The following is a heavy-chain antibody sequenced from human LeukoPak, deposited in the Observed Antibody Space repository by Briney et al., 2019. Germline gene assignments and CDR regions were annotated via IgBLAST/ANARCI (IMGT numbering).Heavy chain of an antibody. J-gene: IGHJ5*02. CDR1: GGSFSGYY. Sequence: PSETLSLTCAVYGGSFSGYYWSWIRQPPGKGLEWIGEINHSGSTNYNPSLKSRVIISVDTSKNQFSLKLSSVTAADTAVYYCARGSLYYDSRGSDPWGQGTLVTVSS. CDR3: ARGSLYYDSRGSDP. CDR2: INHSGST. V-gene: IGHV4-34*01. D-gene: IGHD3-22*01.